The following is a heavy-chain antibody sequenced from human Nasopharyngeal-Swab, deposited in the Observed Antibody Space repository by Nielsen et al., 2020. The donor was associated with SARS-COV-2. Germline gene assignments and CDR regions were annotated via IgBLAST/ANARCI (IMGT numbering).Heavy chain of an antibody. J-gene: IGHJ5*02. Sequence: VRQMPGKDLEWMGIIYPGDSDTRYSPSFQGQVTISADKSISTAYLQWSSLKASDTAMYYCARIGYCSSTSCPEGWFDPWGQGTLVTVSS. D-gene: IGHD2-2*01. CDR2: IYPGDSDT. CDR3: ARIGYCSSTSCPEGWFDP. V-gene: IGHV5-51*01.